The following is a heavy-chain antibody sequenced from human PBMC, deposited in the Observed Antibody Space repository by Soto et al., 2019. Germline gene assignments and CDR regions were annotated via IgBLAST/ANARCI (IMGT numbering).Heavy chain of an antibody. D-gene: IGHD2-2*01. J-gene: IGHJ6*02. V-gene: IGHV1-18*04. CDR2: ISAYNGNT. CDR1: GYTFTSYG. CDR3: ARIVVVPAAAPEGGNYYYYGMDV. Sequence: ASVKVSCKASGYTFTSYGISWVRQAPGQGLEWMGWISAYNGNTNYAQKLQGRVTMTTDTSTSTAYMELRSLRSDDTAVYYCARIVVVPAAAPEGGNYYYYGMDVWGPGTTVTVSS.